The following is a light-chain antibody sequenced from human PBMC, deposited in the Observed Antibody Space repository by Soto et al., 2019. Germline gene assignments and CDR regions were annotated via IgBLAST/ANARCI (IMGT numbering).Light chain of an antibody. V-gene: IGLV1-44*01. CDR3: AAWHDSLNGPV. Sequence: QSVLTQPPSASGTPGQRVTISCSGGSSNIGSHTVNWYQHLPGTAPKLLIYSNNQRPSGVPDRFSGSVSGTSASLAISGLQSEHEADYYCAAWHDSLNGPVFGGGTKLTVL. CDR2: SNN. CDR1: SSNIGSHT. J-gene: IGLJ2*01.